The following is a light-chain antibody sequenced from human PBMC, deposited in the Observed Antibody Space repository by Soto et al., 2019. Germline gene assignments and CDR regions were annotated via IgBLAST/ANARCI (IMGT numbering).Light chain of an antibody. V-gene: IGKV3-15*01. J-gene: IGKJ3*01. CDR2: GAS. Sequence: EIVMTQATATMSVSPVERATLLCRASQSASSTVAWYQQKPGLAPRLLIFGASNRATRIPTRFSGTGSGTEFTLTISSLQSEDFAVYYCQQYGSSPRTFGPGTKVDIK. CDR1: QSASST. CDR3: QQYGSSPRT.